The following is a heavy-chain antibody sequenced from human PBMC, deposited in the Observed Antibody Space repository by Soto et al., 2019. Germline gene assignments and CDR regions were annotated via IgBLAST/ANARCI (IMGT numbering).Heavy chain of an antibody. J-gene: IGHJ6*02. D-gene: IGHD1-7*01. Sequence: ASVKVSCKASGYTFTSYAMHWVRQAPGQRLEWMGWINAGNGNTKCSQKFQDRVTMTRDTSASTAYMELRSLRSEDTAVYYCASHGITGTWVYYYGMDVWGQGTTVTVSS. V-gene: IGHV1-3*01. CDR1: GYTFTSYA. CDR2: INAGNGNT. CDR3: ASHGITGTWVYYYGMDV.